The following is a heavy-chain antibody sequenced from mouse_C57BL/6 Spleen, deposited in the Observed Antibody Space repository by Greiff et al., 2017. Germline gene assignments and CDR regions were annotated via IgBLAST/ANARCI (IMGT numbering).Heavy chain of an antibody. V-gene: IGHV5-6*01. J-gene: IGHJ2*01. Sequence: EVMLVESGGDLVKPGGSLKLSCAASGFTFSSYGMSWVRQTPDKRLEWVATISSGGSYTYYPDSVKGRFTISRDNAKNTLYLQMSSLKSEDTAMYYCARQPSLYLDYWGQGTTRTVSS. D-gene: IGHD6-1*01. CDR3: ARQPSLYLDY. CDR1: GFTFSSYG. CDR2: ISSGGSYT.